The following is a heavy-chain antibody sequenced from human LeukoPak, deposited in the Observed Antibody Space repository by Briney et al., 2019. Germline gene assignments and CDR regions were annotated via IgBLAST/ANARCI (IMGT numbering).Heavy chain of an antibody. CDR2: IYYSGST. CDR1: GGSISSSSYY. J-gene: IGHJ4*02. Sequence: ASETLSLTCTVSGGSISSSSYYWGWIRQPPGKGLEWIGSIYYSGSTYYNPSLKSRVTISVDTSKNQFSLKLSSVTAADTAVYYCARHREMATPNFDYWGQGTLVTVSS. CDR3: ARHREMATPNFDY. V-gene: IGHV4-39*01. D-gene: IGHD5-24*01.